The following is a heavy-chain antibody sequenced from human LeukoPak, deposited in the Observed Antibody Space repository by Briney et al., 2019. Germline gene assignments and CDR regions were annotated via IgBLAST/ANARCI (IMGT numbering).Heavy chain of an antibody. CDR1: GFPFSSYA. V-gene: IGHV3-30-3*01. J-gene: IGHJ6*02. D-gene: IGHD3-3*01. CDR3: ARGDGWPTYYDFWSGYYNNYYGMDV. Sequence: HPGGSLRLSCAASGFPFSSYAMHWVRQAPGKGLEWVAVISYDGSNKYYADSVKGRFTISRDNSKNTLYLQMNSLRAEDTAVYYCARGDGWPTYYDFWSGYYNNYYGMDVWGQGTTVTVSS. CDR2: ISYDGSNK.